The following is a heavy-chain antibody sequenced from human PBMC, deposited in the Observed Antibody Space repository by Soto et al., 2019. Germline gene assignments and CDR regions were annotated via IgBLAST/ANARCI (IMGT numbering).Heavy chain of an antibody. CDR3: ANSGSLYAFDI. CDR1: GFTFSSYE. V-gene: IGHV3-48*03. CDR2: ISSSGSTI. Sequence: XGSLGLSCAASGFTFSSYEMNWVRQAPGKGLEWVSYISSSGSTIYYADSVKGRFTISRDNAKNSLYLQMNSLRAEDTAVYYCANSGSLYAFDIWGQGTMVTVS. J-gene: IGHJ3*02. D-gene: IGHD1-26*01.